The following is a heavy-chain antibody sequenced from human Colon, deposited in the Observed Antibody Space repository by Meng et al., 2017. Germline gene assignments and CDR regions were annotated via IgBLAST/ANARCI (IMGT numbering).Heavy chain of an antibody. CDR3: ARGIWEGFDY. CDR1: GYTFTSYD. Sequence: QVQLVQSGAEVKKPGASVKVSCKASGYTFTSYDINWVRQATGQGLEWMGWMNPNSGNTGVEQKFQDRITMTRNTSITTAYMELSSLISEDTAVYYCARGIWEGFDYWGQGALVTVSS. V-gene: IGHV1-8*01. J-gene: IGHJ4*02. CDR2: MNPNSGNT. D-gene: IGHD1-26*01.